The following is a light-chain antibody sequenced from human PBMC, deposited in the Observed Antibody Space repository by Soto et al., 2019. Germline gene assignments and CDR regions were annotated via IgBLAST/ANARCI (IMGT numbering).Light chain of an antibody. CDR2: DTS. V-gene: IGKV3-15*01. J-gene: IGKJ4*01. CDR1: QGIGDT. Sequence: EVVMMQSPATLSVSAAEGATLSCSDSQGIGDTLAWYQHKPGQTPRLLIYDTSTRATGVPTRFSGSRSGAEFTLTINSLQSEDFAVYYCQPYNNWPLTFGGGTKVDIK. CDR3: QPYNNWPLT.